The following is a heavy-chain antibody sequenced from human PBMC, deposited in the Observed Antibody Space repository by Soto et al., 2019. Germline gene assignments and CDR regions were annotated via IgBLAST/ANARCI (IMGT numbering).Heavy chain of an antibody. CDR1: GGTFSSYA. Sequence: SVKVSCKASGGTFSSYAISWVRQAPGQGLEWMGGIIPIFGTANYAQKFQGRVTITADKSTSTAYMELSSLRSEGTAVYYCARRVAARSGYYYYGMDVWGQGTTVTVSS. J-gene: IGHJ6*02. CDR3: ARRVAARSGYYYYGMDV. CDR2: IIPIFGTA. D-gene: IGHD6-6*01. V-gene: IGHV1-69*06.